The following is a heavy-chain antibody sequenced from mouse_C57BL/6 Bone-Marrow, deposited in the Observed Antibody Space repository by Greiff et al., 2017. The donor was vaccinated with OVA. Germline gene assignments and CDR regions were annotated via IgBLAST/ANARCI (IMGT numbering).Heavy chain of an antibody. J-gene: IGHJ2*01. Sequence: EVKLVESGAELVRPGASVKLSCTASGFNIKDDYMHWVKQRPEQGLEWIGWIDPENGDTEYASKFQGKATITADTSSNTAYLQLSSLTSEDTAVYYCTLYGNYLYYFDYWGQGTTLTVSS. D-gene: IGHD2-1*01. CDR3: TLYGNYLYYFDY. CDR2: IDPENGDT. CDR1: GFNIKDDY. V-gene: IGHV14-4*01.